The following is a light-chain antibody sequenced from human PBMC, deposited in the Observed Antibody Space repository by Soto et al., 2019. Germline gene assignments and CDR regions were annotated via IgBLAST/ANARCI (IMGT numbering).Light chain of an antibody. J-gene: IGLJ2*01. V-gene: IGLV2-14*01. CDR2: EVT. CDR1: SSDGNS. Sequence: QSVLTQPASVFGSPGRSITISCTGTSSDGNSVSWYQQHPGKAPKLIIYEVTRRPSGVSNRFSGSKSDYTASLTISGLQTDDEADYYCSSYTAASTLEVVFGGGTK. CDR3: SSYTAASTLEVV.